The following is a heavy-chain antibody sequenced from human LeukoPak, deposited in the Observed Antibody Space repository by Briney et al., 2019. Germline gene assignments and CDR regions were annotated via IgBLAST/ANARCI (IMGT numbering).Heavy chain of an antibody. J-gene: IGHJ4*02. D-gene: IGHD2-2*01. CDR3: AKDTDCSSTSCYGFDFDY. V-gene: IGHV3-23*01. CDR1: GFTFNKYG. CDR2: ITGRGVRT. Sequence: GGSLRLACAASGFTFNKYGMSWVRQAPGKGLEWVSAITGRGVRTYNGDSVKGRFTISRDNAKSSLYLQMNSLRAEDTALYYCAKDTDCSSTSCYGFDFDYWGQGTLVTVSS.